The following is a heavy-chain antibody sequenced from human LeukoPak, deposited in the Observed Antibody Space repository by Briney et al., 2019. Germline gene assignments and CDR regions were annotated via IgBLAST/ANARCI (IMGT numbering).Heavy chain of an antibody. CDR1: GFAFSNYA. CDR2: ISGFNT. V-gene: IGHV3-23*01. CDR3: AKDVCTSPRCLLYFDS. D-gene: IGHD2-8*01. J-gene: IGHJ4*02. Sequence: SGGSLRLSCTTSGFAFSNYAMNWVRQAPGKGPEWVSGISGFNTYYADSVKGWFTIFRDNSKNVLYLQMDRLRAEDTAVYSCAKDVCTSPRCLLYFDSWGQGTLVTVSS.